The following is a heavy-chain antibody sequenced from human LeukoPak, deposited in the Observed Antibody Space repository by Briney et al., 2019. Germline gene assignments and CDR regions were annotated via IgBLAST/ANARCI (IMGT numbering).Heavy chain of an antibody. J-gene: IGHJ4*02. CDR2: IKRKTEGGTT. V-gene: IGHV3-15*01. Sequence: GGSLRLSCAASGFTFSNAWMSWVRQAPGKGLEWVGRIKRKTEGGTTEYAAPVKGRFTISRDDSENTVYLQMSSLKTGDTAMYYCATDLLDYWGQGTLVTVSS. CDR1: GFTFSNAW. CDR3: ATDLLDY.